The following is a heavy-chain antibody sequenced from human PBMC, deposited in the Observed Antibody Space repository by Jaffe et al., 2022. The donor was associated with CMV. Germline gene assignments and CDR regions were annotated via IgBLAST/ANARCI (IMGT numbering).Heavy chain of an antibody. CDR1: GGSISSSNYY. CDR3: ARQGEIHYYYYYMDV. Sequence: QLQLQESGPGLVKPSETLSLTCTVSGGSISSSNYYWGWIRQPPGKGLEWIGSIYYSGSTYYNPSLKSRVTISVDTSKNQFSLKLSSVTAADTAVYYCARQGEIHYYYYYMDVWGKGTTVTVSS. J-gene: IGHJ6*03. CDR2: IYYSGST. D-gene: IGHD3-10*01. V-gene: IGHV4-39*01.